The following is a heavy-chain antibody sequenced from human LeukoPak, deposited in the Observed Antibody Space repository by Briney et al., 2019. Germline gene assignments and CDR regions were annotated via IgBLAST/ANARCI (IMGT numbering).Heavy chain of an antibody. CDR1: GFTVSSNY. J-gene: IGHJ4*02. Sequence: GGSLRLSCAASGFTVSSNYMSWVRQAPGKGLEWVSVIYSGGSTYYADSVKGRFTISRDNSKNTLYLQMNSLRAEDTAVYYCATPSPQQLVPGPLPDWGQGTLVTVSS. CDR3: ATPSPQQLVPGPLPD. V-gene: IGHV3-53*01. D-gene: IGHD6-13*01. CDR2: IYSGGST.